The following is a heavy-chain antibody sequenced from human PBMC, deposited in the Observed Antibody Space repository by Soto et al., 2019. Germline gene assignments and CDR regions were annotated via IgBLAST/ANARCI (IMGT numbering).Heavy chain of an antibody. CDR3: ARQARGSGGMDV. Sequence: QLQLQESGPGLVKPSETLSLTCTVSGGSISSSSYYWGWIRQPPGKGLEWIGSIYYSGSTYYNPSLKSRVTIHVDTSKNQFSLKLSSVTAADTAVYYCARQARGSGGMDVWGQGTTVTVSS. CDR1: GGSISSSSYY. V-gene: IGHV4-39*01. J-gene: IGHJ6*02. D-gene: IGHD3-10*01. CDR2: IYYSGST.